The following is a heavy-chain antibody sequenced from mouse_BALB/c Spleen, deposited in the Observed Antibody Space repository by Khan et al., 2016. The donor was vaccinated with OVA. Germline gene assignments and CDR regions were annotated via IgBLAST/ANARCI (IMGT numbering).Heavy chain of an antibody. CDR3: AGQAELGLDY. CDR1: GFSLNTYG. V-gene: IGHV2-6-1*01. J-gene: IGHJ2*01. CDR2: LWNDGSR. Sequence: QVQLKESGPGLVAPSQSLSITCTISGFSLNTYGVHWVRQPPGKGLEWLLELWNDGSRTYNSALKSRLSISKDNSKRQVFVRMNSPHIDDPAMYSCAGQAELGLDYWGQGTTLTVSS.